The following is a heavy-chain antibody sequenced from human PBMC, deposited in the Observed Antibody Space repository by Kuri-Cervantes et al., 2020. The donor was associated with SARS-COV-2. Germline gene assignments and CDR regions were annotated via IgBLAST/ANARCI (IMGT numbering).Heavy chain of an antibody. J-gene: IGHJ5*01. CDR3: ARVESNSGWDMISGPLGWFDF. D-gene: IGHD6-19*01. CDR1: GYGFTGYY. V-gene: IGHV1-2*02. Sequence: ASVKVSCKASGYGFTGYYVHWVRQAPGQGLEWMGWIKPNSGGTNYAQKFQGRVTMTRDTSISTAYMELRRLRSDDTAMYYCARVESNSGWDMISGPLGWFDFWGQGTLVTVSS. CDR2: IKPNSGGT.